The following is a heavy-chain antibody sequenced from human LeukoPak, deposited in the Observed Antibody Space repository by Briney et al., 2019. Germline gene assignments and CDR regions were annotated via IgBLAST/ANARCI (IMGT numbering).Heavy chain of an antibody. CDR3: ARAGAYDSSGYYPRVNWFDP. V-gene: IGHV1-69*01. J-gene: IGHJ5*02. Sequence: SVKVSCKASGGTFSSYAISWVRQAPGQGLEWMGGIIPIFGTANYAQKFQGRVTITADESTSTAYMEPSSLRSEDTAVYYCARAGAYDSSGYYPRVNWFDPWGQGTLVTVSS. CDR2: IIPIFGTA. CDR1: GGTFSSYA. D-gene: IGHD3-22*01.